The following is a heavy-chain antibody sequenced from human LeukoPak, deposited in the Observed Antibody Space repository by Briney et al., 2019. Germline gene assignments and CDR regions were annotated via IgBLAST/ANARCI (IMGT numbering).Heavy chain of an antibody. CDR1: GDSIISSY. Sequence: NPSETLSLTCTVSGDSIISSYWSWIRQPAGKGLEWIGRMYSSGTIKYNPSLKSRVTMSVDTSKNQFSLKLNSVTATDTAVYYCARHPFSTSSIDYWGQGTLVTVSS. CDR3: ARHPFSTSSIDY. V-gene: IGHV4-4*07. D-gene: IGHD6-6*01. J-gene: IGHJ4*02. CDR2: MYSSGTI.